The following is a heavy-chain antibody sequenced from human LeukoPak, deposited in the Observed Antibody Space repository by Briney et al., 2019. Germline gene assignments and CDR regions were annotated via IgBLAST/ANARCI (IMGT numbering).Heavy chain of an antibody. V-gene: IGHV4-59*01. CDR3: ARVGDFWSGYKVYMDV. Sequence: KPSETLSLTCTVSGGSISSYYWSWIRQPPGKGLEWIGYIYYSGSTNYNPSLKSRVTISVDTSKNQFSLKLSSVTAADTAVYYCARVGDFWSGYKVYMDVWGKGTTVTVSS. CDR2: IYYSGST. D-gene: IGHD3-3*01. J-gene: IGHJ6*03. CDR1: GGSISSYY.